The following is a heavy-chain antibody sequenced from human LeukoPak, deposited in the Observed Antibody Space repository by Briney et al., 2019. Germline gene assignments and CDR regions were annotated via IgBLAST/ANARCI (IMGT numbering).Heavy chain of an antibody. Sequence: GGSLRLSCAASGFTFSDYYMSWIRQAPGKGLEWVSYISSSGSTIYYADSVKGRFTISRDNAKNSLYLQMNSLRAEDTAVYYCASRVVPAAMPDYWGQGTLVTVSS. CDR2: ISSSGSTI. D-gene: IGHD2-2*01. CDR1: GFTFSDYY. J-gene: IGHJ4*02. CDR3: ASRVVPAAMPDY. V-gene: IGHV3-11*04.